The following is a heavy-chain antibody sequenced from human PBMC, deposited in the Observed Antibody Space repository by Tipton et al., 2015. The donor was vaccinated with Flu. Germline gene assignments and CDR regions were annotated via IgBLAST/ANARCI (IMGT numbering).Heavy chain of an antibody. Sequence: SLRLSCAASRFTFSSYAMSWVRQAPGKGLEWVSSILGSGGSTWYADSVKGRFTISRDSSKNTLYLQMNNLGAEDTAVYYCAKQSCSGWSPCYFDYWGQGTLVTVSS. J-gene: IGHJ4*02. CDR1: RFTFSSYA. V-gene: IGHV3-23*01. CDR3: AKQSCSGWSPCYFDY. D-gene: IGHD6-19*01. CDR2: ILGSGGST.